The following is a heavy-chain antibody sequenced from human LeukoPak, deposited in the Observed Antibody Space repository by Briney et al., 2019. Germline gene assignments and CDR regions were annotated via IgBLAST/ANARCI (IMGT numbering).Heavy chain of an antibody. J-gene: IGHJ6*04. Sequence: GGSLRLSCAASGYTFSRYWMHCVRDAPGKGLVCVSHLNSHGSSTRYADSARGGFTISRDNAKNTLYLQIDSQRAEDTSVYYCAREAVTRFSYGMDVWGKGTTVTVSS. V-gene: IGHV3-74*01. CDR1: GYTFSRYW. CDR3: AREAVTRFSYGMDV. D-gene: IGHD4-17*01. CDR2: LNSHGSST.